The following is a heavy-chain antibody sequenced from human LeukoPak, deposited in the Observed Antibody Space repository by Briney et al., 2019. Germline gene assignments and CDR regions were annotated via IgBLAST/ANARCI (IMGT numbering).Heavy chain of an antibody. CDR2: INSDGSST. D-gene: IGHD6-13*01. CDR1: GFTFSSYW. J-gene: IGHJ4*02. CDR3: ASTPSSWYRGFDY. Sequence: PGGSLRLSCEASGFTFSSYWMHWVRQAPGKGLVWVSRINSDGSSTSYADSVKGRFTISRDNAKNTLYLQMNSLRAEDTAVYYCASTPSSWYRGFDYWGQGTLVTVSS. V-gene: IGHV3-74*01.